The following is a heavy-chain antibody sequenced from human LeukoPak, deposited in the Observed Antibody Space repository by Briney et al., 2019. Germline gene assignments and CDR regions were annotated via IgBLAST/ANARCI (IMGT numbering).Heavy chain of an antibody. J-gene: IGHJ4*02. Sequence: SETLSLTCTVSGGSISSSSYYWGWIRQPPGKGLEWIGSIYYSGSTYYNPSLKSRVTISVDTAKNQFSLKLSSVTAADTAVYYCARGDITMIVVSAWDYFDYWGQGTLVTVSS. CDR3: ARGDITMIVVSAWDYFDY. V-gene: IGHV4-39*07. CDR1: GGSISSSSYY. CDR2: IYYSGST. D-gene: IGHD3-22*01.